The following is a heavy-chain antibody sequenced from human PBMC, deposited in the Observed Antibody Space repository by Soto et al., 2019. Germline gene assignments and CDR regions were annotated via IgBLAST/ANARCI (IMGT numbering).Heavy chain of an antibody. CDR3: ARDRGSGSYSGLDI. CDR1: GGSISSGGHY. D-gene: IGHD1-26*01. J-gene: IGHJ3*02. Sequence: SETLSLTCTVSGGSISSGGHYWNWIRQHPGKGLEWIGYIFYNGNTYYNPSLKSRVTISVDTSKNQFSLRLSSVTAADTAVYSCARDRGSGSYSGLDIWGQGTLVTVSS. V-gene: IGHV4-31*03. CDR2: IFYNGNT.